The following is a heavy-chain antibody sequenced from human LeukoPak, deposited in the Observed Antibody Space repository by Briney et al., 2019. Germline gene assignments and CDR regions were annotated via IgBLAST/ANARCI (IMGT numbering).Heavy chain of an antibody. CDR3: TTGVLLRYPFSPIV. J-gene: IGHJ4*02. V-gene: IGHV3-15*01. D-gene: IGHD3-9*01. CDR1: GLTFSNAW. CDR2: IKSKTDGGTT. Sequence: MSGGSLRLSCAASGLTFSNAWMSWVRQAPRKGLGWVGRIKSKTDGGTTEYAAPVKGRFTISRDDSKNTLYLQMNSLKTEDTAVYYCTTGVLLRYPFSPIVWGQGTLVTVSS.